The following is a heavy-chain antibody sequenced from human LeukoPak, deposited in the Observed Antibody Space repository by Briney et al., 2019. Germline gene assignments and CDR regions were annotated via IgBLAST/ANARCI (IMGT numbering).Heavy chain of an antibody. J-gene: IGHJ3*02. D-gene: IGHD3-10*01. CDR1: GGSISSYY. Sequence: TSETLSLTCTVSGGSISSYYWSWIRQPPGKGLEWIGYIYYSGSTNYNPSLKSRVTISVDTSKNQFSLKLSSVTAADTAVYYCARTRRGRPHDAFDIWGQGTMVTVSS. CDR3: ARTRRGRPHDAFDI. V-gene: IGHV4-59*12. CDR2: IYYSGST.